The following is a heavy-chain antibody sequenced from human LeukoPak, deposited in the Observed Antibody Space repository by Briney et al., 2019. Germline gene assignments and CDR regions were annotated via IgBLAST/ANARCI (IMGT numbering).Heavy chain of an antibody. CDR1: GYTFTGYY. V-gene: IGHV1-3*01. Sequence: ASVKVSCKASGYTFTGYYMHWVRQAPGQRLEWMGWINAGNGNTKYSQKFQGRVTITRDTSASTAYMELSSLRSEDTAVYYCARSRSAAGKYNWFDPWGQGTLVTVSS. CDR3: ARSRSAAGKYNWFDP. CDR2: INAGNGNT. J-gene: IGHJ5*02. D-gene: IGHD6-13*01.